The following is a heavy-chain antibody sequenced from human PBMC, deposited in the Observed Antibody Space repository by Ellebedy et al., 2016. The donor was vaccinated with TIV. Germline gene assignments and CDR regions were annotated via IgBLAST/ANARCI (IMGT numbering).Heavy chain of an antibody. Sequence: AASVKVSCKASGFTFNSHGLAWVRQAPGLGLEWMGWINAYDGITNYAEKFQGRVTMTTDTPTSTAYMDLRDLTSDDTAIYYCARGDRLQTWSKHFDYWGQGTMVTVTS. J-gene: IGHJ4*02. V-gene: IGHV1-18*04. D-gene: IGHD2-8*01. CDR3: ARGDRLQTWSKHFDY. CDR1: GFTFNSHG. CDR2: INAYDGIT.